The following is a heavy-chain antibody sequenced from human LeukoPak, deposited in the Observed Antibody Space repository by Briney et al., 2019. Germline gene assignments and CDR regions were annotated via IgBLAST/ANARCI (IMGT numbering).Heavy chain of an antibody. V-gene: IGHV3-7*03. CDR2: IKQDGSEK. Sequence: GGSLRLSCAASGFTFSSYSMSWVRQAPGKGLEWVANIKQDGSEKYYVDSVKGRFTISRDNAKNSLYLQMNSLRAEDTAVYYCAKMETTVTRDVWGKGTTVTIPS. D-gene: IGHD4-17*01. CDR1: GFTFSSYS. J-gene: IGHJ6*04. CDR3: AKMETTVTRDV.